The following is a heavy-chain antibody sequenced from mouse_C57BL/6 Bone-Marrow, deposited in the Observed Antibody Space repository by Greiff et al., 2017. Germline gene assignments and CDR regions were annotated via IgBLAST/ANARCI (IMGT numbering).Heavy chain of an antibody. D-gene: IGHD2-3*01. Sequence: EVKLQESGGDLVKPGGSLKLSCAASGFTFSSYGMSWVRQTPDKRLEWVATISSGGSYTYYPDSVKGRFTISRDNAKNTLYLQMSSLKSEDTAMYYCARHEWLLWYFDVWGTGTTVTVSS. CDR3: ARHEWLLWYFDV. CDR1: GFTFSSYG. CDR2: ISSGGSYT. V-gene: IGHV5-6*01. J-gene: IGHJ1*03.